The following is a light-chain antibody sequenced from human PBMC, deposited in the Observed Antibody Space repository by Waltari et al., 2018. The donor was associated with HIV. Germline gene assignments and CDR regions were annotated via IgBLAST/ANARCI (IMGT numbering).Light chain of an antibody. Sequence: DIQLTQSPPSLSASPGDSVTITCRASQDIDIYLGWFQQKAGQAPRPLIPGTSTLRTGVPSRFRGSSSAADFTLNISRLEPDDFGTYFCHQYHSYPITFGRGTRLDIK. J-gene: IGKJ5*01. CDR2: GTS. CDR1: QDIDIY. CDR3: HQYHSYPIT. V-gene: IGKV1-16*01.